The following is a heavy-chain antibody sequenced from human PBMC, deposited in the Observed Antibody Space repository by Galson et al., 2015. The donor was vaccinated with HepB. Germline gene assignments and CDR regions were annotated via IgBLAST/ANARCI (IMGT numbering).Heavy chain of an antibody. CDR3: ARSSVGWHDY. CDR2: IYSDGST. D-gene: IGHD6-19*01. J-gene: IGHJ4*02. Sequence: SLRLSCAASGFTVSSHFMSWVRQAPGKRLEWVSVIYSDGSTYYADSVKGRFIISRDNSKNTLYLQMSRLRDEDTAVYHCARSSVGWHDYWGQGTLVNASS. CDR1: GFTVSSHF. V-gene: IGHV3-66*01.